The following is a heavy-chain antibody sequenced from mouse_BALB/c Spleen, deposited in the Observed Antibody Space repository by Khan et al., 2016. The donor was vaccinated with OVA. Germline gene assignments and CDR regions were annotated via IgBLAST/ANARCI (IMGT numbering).Heavy chain of an antibody. CDR3: AIHLTGSFAY. D-gene: IGHD4-1*01. CDR1: GFTFSSYS. Sequence: EVELVESGGDLVKPGGSLKLSCAASGFTFSSYSMSWVRQTPDRRLEWVATISSGGDYSYYPDLVKGRFTISRDNAKNNLYLQMSSLKSEDTAIYYCAIHLTGSFAYWGQGTLVTVSA. CDR2: ISSGGDYS. J-gene: IGHJ3*01. V-gene: IGHV5-6*01.